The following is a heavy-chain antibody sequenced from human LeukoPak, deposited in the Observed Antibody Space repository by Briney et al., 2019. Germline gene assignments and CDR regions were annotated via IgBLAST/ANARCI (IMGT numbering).Heavy chain of an antibody. D-gene: IGHD6-19*01. CDR3: ARDGGSGWYYFDY. V-gene: IGHV4-30-4*02. Sequence: SETLSLTCTVSGGSISSGDYYWSWIRQPPGKGLEWIGYIYYSGSTYYNPSLKSRVTISVDTSKNQFSLKLSSVTAADTAVYYCARDGGSGWYYFDYWGQGTLVTVSS. J-gene: IGHJ4*02. CDR2: IYYSGST. CDR1: GGSISSGDYY.